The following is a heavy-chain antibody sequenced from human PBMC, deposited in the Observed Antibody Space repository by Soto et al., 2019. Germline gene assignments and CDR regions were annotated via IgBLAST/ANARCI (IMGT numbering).Heavy chain of an antibody. D-gene: IGHD2-15*01. Sequence: ASVKVSCKASGYTFTSYDINWVRQATGQGLEWMGWMNPNSGNTGYAQKFQGRVTMTRNTSISTAYMELSNLRSEDTAVYYCARYYSEGNLDAFDIWGQGTMVTVSS. CDR2: MNPNSGNT. CDR3: ARYYSEGNLDAFDI. CDR1: GYTFTSYD. V-gene: IGHV1-8*01. J-gene: IGHJ3*02.